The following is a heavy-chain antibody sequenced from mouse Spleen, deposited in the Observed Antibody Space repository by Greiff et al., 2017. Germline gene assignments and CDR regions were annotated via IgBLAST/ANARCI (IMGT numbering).Heavy chain of an antibody. CDR3: TTVVDY. V-gene: IGHV6-3*01. J-gene: IGHJ2*01. CDR2: IRLKSDNYAS. CDR1: GFTFSDFW. Sequence: EVQGVESGGGLVQPGGSMKLSCVASGFTFSDFWMNWVRQSPEKGLEWVAQIRLKSDNYASQYAESVKGRFTISRNDSKNNVYLQMNNLRAEDTGIYYCTTVVDYWGHGTTLTVSS. D-gene: IGHD1-1*01.